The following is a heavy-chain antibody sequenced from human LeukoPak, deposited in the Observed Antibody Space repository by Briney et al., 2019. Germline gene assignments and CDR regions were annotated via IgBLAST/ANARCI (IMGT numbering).Heavy chain of an antibody. CDR2: INGSGTNL. V-gene: IGHV3-11*04. Sequence: MPGGSLRLSCAASGFTFSDSFMSWIRQAPGKGLEWLSYINGSGTNLYYADAVRGRFTISRDNAKNSLYLQMNSLRAEDTAVYYCARNIAAAGTGWFDPWGQGTLVTVSS. CDR3: ARNIAAAGTGWFDP. CDR1: GFTFSDSF. J-gene: IGHJ5*02. D-gene: IGHD6-13*01.